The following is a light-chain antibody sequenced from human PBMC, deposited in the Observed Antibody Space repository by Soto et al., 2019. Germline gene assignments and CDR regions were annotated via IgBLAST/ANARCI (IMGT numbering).Light chain of an antibody. CDR2: GAS. CDR3: QQSFSPLLT. CDR1: QTLSNY. J-gene: IGKJ4*01. V-gene: IGKV1-39*01. Sequence: DIHMNQSRSSVSASVGDRVTITCRASQTLSNYLTWFQQRPWKSPKVLIYGASTLQSGVPSRFSGSGSGAEFTLTISNLQPEDSATYYCQQSFSPLLTFGGGTKVDIK.